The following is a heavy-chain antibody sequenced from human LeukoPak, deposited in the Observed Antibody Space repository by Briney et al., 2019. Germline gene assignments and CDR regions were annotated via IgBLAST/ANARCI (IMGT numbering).Heavy chain of an antibody. J-gene: IGHJ6*03. Sequence: GASVKVSCKASGYTFTSYGISWVRQAPGQGLEWMGWISAYNGNTNYAQKLQSRVTMTTDTSTSTAYMELRSLRSDDTAVYYCARGGIAAAGTPPGDYYYYLDVWGKGTTVTVSS. V-gene: IGHV1-18*01. CDR2: ISAYNGNT. D-gene: IGHD6-13*01. CDR3: ARGGIAAAGTPPGDYYYYLDV. CDR1: GYTFTSYG.